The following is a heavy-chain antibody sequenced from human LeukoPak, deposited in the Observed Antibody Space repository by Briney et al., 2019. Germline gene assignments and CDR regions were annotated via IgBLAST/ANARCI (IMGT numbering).Heavy chain of an antibody. D-gene: IGHD3-22*01. Sequence: GGSLRLSCAASGFTFSRAWMSWVRQAPGKGLEWVANIKEDGSEDYYADSVKGRFAISRDNAKNTLYLQMNSLRAEDTAVYYCARVDSSGYYSFDYWGQGTLVTVSS. V-gene: IGHV3-7*01. CDR2: IKEDGSED. CDR1: GFTFSRAW. CDR3: ARVDSSGYYSFDY. J-gene: IGHJ4*02.